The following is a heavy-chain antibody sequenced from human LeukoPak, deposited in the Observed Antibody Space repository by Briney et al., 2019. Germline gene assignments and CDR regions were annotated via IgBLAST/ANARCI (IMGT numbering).Heavy chain of an antibody. CDR2: IWYDGSNK. J-gene: IGHJ3*02. CDR1: GFTFSSYG. CDR3: ARDGRDAFDI. Sequence: GRSLRLSCAASGFTFSSYGMHWVRQAPGNGLEWVAVIWYDGSNKYYADSVKGRFTISRDNSKNTLYLQMNSLRAEDTAVYYCARDGRDAFDIWGQGTMVTVSS. V-gene: IGHV3-33*01.